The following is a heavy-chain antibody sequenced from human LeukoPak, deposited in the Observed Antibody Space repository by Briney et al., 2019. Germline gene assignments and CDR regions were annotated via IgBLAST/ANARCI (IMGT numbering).Heavy chain of an antibody. CDR1: GFTVSSNY. Sequence: GGSLRLSCAASGFTVSSNYVSWVRQGPGKGLEWVSVIYAAGNTYYADSVKGRFTISRDNSKNTLYLQMNSLRAEDTAVYYCAKHSYRVDSFTDYWGQGTLVTVSS. CDR3: AKHSYRVDSFTDY. J-gene: IGHJ4*02. CDR2: IYAAGNT. V-gene: IGHV3-66*04. D-gene: IGHD5-12*01.